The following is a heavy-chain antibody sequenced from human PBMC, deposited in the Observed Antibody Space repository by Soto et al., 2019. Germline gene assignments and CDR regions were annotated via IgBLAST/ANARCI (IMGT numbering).Heavy chain of an antibody. CDR1: GYNFIKYW. CDR2: IDPSDSHT. J-gene: IGHJ3*01. V-gene: IGHV5-10-1*01. D-gene: IGHD3-3*01. CDR3: ARQITTFGVVINAFNV. Sequence: PGESLKISCKVSGYNFIKYWMTWVRQMPGKGLEWVGRIDPSDSHTFYSPSFQGHVTISVDKSTDTAYLQWSSLEASDTAIYYCARQITTFGVVINAFNVWGQGTMVIV.